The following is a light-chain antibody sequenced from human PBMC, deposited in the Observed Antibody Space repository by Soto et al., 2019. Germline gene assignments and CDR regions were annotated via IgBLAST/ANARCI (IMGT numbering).Light chain of an antibody. CDR3: SSYTNINTRACV. CDR1: SSDVGGYNY. Sequence: QSALTQPASVSGSPGQSITIACTGISSDVGGYNYVSWFQQHPGKAPKLMIYEVSNRPSGVSNRFSASKSGNTASLTISGLQAEDEATYYCSSYTNINTRACVFGTGTKLTVL. V-gene: IGLV2-14*01. CDR2: EVS. J-gene: IGLJ1*01.